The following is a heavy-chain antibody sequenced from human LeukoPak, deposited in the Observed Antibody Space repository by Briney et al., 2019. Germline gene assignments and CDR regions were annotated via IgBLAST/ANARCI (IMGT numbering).Heavy chain of an antibody. CDR1: GGSISSYY. CDR2: IYYSGST. CDR3: ARGWGIAARPNYFDY. Sequence: ASETLSLTCTVSGGSISSYYWSWIRQPPGKGLEWIGYIYYSGSTNYNPSLKSRVTISVDMSKNQFSLKLNSVTAADTAVYYCARGWGIAARPNYFDYWGQGTLVTVSS. D-gene: IGHD6-6*01. J-gene: IGHJ4*02. V-gene: IGHV4-59*01.